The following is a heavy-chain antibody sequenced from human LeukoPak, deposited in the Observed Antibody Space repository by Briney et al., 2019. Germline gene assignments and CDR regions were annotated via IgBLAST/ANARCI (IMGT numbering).Heavy chain of an antibody. J-gene: IGHJ4*02. CDR1: GGSISSGGYY. CDR2: IYYSGST. Sequence: SQTLSLTCTVSGGSISSGGYYWSWIRQHPGKGLEWIGYIYYSGSTYYNPSLKSRVTISVDTSKNQFSLKLSSVTAADTAVYYCARGDFDDYLTNNYFDYWGQGTLVTVSS. V-gene: IGHV4-31*03. CDR3: ARGDFDDYLTNNYFDY. D-gene: IGHD4-17*01.